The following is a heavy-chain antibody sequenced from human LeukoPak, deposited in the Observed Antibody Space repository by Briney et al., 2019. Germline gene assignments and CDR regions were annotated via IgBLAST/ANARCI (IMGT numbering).Heavy chain of an antibody. V-gene: IGHV4-31*03. D-gene: IGHD6-19*01. CDR3: ARAHGYSSGWCFDY. CDR1: GGSISSGGYY. CDR2: IHYSGST. J-gene: IGHJ4*02. Sequence: ASETLSLTCTVSGGSISSGGYYWSWIRQHPGKGLEWIGYIHYSGSTYYNPSLKSRVTISVDTSKNQFSLKLSSVTAADTAVYYCARAHGYSSGWCFDYWGQGTLVTVSS.